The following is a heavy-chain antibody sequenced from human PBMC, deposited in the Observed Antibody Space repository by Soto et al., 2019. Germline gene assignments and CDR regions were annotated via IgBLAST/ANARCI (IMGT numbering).Heavy chain of an antibody. Sequence: SETLSLTCAVYGGSFSGYYWSWIRQPPGKGLEWIGEINHSGSTNYNPSLKSRVTISVDTSKNQFSLKLSSVTAGDTAVYYWARGLRSAFDYWGQGTLVTVSS. J-gene: IGHJ4*02. CDR1: GGSFSGYY. CDR3: ARGLRSAFDY. CDR2: INHSGST. V-gene: IGHV4-34*01.